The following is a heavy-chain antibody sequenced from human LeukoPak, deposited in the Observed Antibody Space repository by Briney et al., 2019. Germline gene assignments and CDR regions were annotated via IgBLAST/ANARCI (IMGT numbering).Heavy chain of an antibody. CDR3: AGAVAGHAFDI. J-gene: IGHJ3*02. D-gene: IGHD6-19*01. V-gene: IGHV4-59*01. Sequence: SETLSLTCTVSGGYISSYYWSWIRQPPGEGLEWIGYVYYTGSTNYNPSLKSRVSISVDTSKNQFSLKLRSVSAADTAVYYCAGAVAGHAFDIWGQGTMVTVSS. CDR2: VYYTGST. CDR1: GGYISSYY.